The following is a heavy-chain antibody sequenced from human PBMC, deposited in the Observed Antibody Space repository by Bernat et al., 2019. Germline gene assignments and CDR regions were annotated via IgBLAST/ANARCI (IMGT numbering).Heavy chain of an antibody. CDR2: IYSGGST. D-gene: IGHD2-21*01. CDR1: GFTVSSNY. Sequence: EVQLVESGGGLVQPGGSLRLSCAASGFTVSSNYMSWVRQAPGKGLEWVSVIYSGGSTYYADSVKGRFNISRDNSKNTLYLQMNSLRAEDTAVYYCARSTTILWSTNWGQGTLVTVSS. J-gene: IGHJ4*02. CDR3: ARSTTILWSTN. V-gene: IGHV3-66*01.